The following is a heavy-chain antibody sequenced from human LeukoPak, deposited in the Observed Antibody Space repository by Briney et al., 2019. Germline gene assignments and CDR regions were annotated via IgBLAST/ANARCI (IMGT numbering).Heavy chain of an antibody. CDR1: GGTFSSYA. J-gene: IGHJ3*02. V-gene: IGHV1-69*05. D-gene: IGHD5-24*01. CDR3: ARKGDGYKGSGFDI. CDR2: IIPIFGTA. Sequence: SVKVSCKASGGTFSSYALIWGRQAPGQGLEWMGRIIPIFGTANYAQKFQGRVKMTTDESTRTAYLDLRRLASEDTAVYYCARKGDGYKGSGFDIWGQGPMVTVSS.